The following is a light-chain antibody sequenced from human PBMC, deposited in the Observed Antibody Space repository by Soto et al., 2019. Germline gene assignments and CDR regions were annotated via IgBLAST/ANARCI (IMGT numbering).Light chain of an antibody. J-gene: IGKJ5*01. CDR2: GAS. V-gene: IGKV3-15*01. CDR1: QNIRNK. CDR3: QQYNNWPLIT. Sequence: EVLMTQSPTTLSVSPGERATLSCRASQNIRNKLAWYQQKPGQAPRLLISGASTRATSIPARFSGSGSGTEFTLTISSLQSEDFAVYYCQQYNNWPLITFGQGTRLEI.